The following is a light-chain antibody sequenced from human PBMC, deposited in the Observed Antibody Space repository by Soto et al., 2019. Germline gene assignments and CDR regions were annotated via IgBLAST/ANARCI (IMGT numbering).Light chain of an antibody. V-gene: IGKV3-20*01. CDR2: DAS. CDR3: QQYGSSPIT. CDR1: QSVSSSF. J-gene: IGKJ5*01. Sequence: IVLTQSPGTLSLSPGERATLSCRASQSVSSSFLAWYQQKPGQAPRLLIYDASFRATGIPARFSGSGSDTDFTLTISRLEPEDFAVYYCQQYGSSPITFGQGTRLEIK.